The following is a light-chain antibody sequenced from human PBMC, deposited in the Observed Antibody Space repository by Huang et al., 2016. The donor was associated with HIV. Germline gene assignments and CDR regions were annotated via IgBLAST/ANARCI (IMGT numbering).Light chain of an antibody. CDR3: QQSYNTVYT. Sequence: DIQMDQSPSSLSASVGDRVTITCRASQSISNYLNWYQQKPGKDPNLLIYGTSNLQSGVPSRFSGRGSGTDFTLTISGLQPDDSATYYCQQSYNTVYTFGQGTKLEI. CDR2: GTS. V-gene: IGKV1-39*01. CDR1: QSISNY. J-gene: IGKJ2*01.